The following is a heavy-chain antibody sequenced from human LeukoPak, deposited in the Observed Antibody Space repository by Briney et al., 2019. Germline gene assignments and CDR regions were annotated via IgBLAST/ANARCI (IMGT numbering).Heavy chain of an antibody. CDR1: GGSISSGGYY. CDR2: IYYSGST. V-gene: IGHV4-61*08. CDR3: ARESGYYYDSSGHWGAFDI. D-gene: IGHD3-22*01. Sequence: SQTLSLTCTVSGGSISSGGYYWSWIRQPPGKGLEWIGYIYYSGSTNYNPSLKSRVAISVDTSKNQFSLKLSSVTAADTAVYYCARESGYYYDSSGHWGAFDIWGQGTMVTVSS. J-gene: IGHJ3*02.